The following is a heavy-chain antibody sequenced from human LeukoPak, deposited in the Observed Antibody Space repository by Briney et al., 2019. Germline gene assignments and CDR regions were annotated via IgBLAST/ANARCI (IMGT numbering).Heavy chain of an antibody. V-gene: IGHV3-74*01. CDR2: IDNDGNGI. CDR1: GFMFSGYW. CDR3: ATGGGWEPSSGVVTHIDV. Sequence: GGSLRLSCAASGFMFSGYWMHWVRQGPEKGLELVSRIDNDGNGIIYADSVKGRFTTSRDNAKNTLYLQMSSLRVEDTAVYYCATGGGWEPSSGVVTHIDVWGKGTTVTFSS. J-gene: IGHJ6*03. D-gene: IGHD3-3*01.